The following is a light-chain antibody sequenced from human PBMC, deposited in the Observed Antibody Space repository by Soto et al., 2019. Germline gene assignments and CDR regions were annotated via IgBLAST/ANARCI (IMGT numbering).Light chain of an antibody. CDR1: QSVSDK. CDR3: QQYNTWPIT. CDR2: RAS. J-gene: IGKJ5*01. Sequence: QSPDTLYVTPGERVTLSCRASQSVSDKLVWYQQKPGQGPRLLVYRASTRTLGIPARFSGSESGTEFTLTICSLQSEDFAIYYWQQYNTWPITFG. V-gene: IGKV3-15*01.